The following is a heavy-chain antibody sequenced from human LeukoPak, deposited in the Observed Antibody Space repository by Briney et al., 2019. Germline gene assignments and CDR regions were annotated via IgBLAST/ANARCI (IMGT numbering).Heavy chain of an antibody. D-gene: IGHD3-22*01. CDR2: IYYSGST. V-gene: IGHV4-59*01. CDR1: GGSISSYY. CDR3: ARASGDSSGYYYGHDAFDI. Sequence: SETLSLTCTVSGGSISSYYWSWIRQPPGKGLEWIGHIYYSGSTNYNPSLKSRVTISVDTSKNQFSLKLSSVTAADTAVYYCARASGDSSGYYYGHDAFDIWGQGTMVTVSS. J-gene: IGHJ3*02.